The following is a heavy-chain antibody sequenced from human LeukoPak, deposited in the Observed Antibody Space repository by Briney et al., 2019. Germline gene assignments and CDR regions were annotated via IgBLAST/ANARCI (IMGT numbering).Heavy chain of an antibody. CDR2: IYYSGST. J-gene: IGHJ3*02. D-gene: IGHD6-13*01. V-gene: IGHV4-59*01. CDR3: ARDRLAYSSSWYPDAFDI. CDR1: GGSISTYY. Sequence: SETLSLTCSVSGGSISTYYWSWIRQPPGKGLDWIGYIYYSGSTNYNPSLKSRVTISVDTSKNQFSLKLTSVTAADTAVYYCARDRLAYSSSWYPDAFDIWGQGTMVTVSS.